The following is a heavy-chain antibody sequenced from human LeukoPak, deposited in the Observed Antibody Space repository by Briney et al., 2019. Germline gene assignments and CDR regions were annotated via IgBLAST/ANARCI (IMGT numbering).Heavy chain of an antibody. Sequence: SETLSLTCTVSGGSISNYYWSWIRQPPGKGLEWIGYVFYSGSTNYNPSLRSRVTISVDTSKNQFSLKLSSVTAADTAVYYCARALPHRRLMDTTMEQHWFDPWGQGTLVTVSS. CDR2: VFYSGST. CDR3: ARALPHRRLMDTTMEQHWFDP. J-gene: IGHJ5*02. V-gene: IGHV4-59*01. D-gene: IGHD5-18*01. CDR1: GGSISNYY.